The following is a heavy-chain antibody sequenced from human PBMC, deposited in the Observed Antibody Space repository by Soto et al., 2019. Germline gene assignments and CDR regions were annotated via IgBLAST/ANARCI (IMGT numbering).Heavy chain of an antibody. CDR2: ISAYNGNT. D-gene: IGHD2-2*01. CDR1: GYTFTSYG. CDR3: ARDPCSSTSCYSSRYYYYGMDV. Sequence: VASVKVSCKASGYTFTSYGISWVRQAPGQGLEWMGWISAYNGNTNYAQKLQGRVTMTTDTTTSTAYMELRSLRSDDTAVYYCARDPCSSTSCYSSRYYYYGMDVWGQGTTVTVSS. J-gene: IGHJ6*02. V-gene: IGHV1-18*04.